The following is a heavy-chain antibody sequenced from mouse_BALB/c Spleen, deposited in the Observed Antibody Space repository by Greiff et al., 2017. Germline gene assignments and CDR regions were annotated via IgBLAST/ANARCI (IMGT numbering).Heavy chain of an antibody. CDR2: ISSGGSYT. J-gene: IGHJ1*01. Sequence: EVKLVESGGDLVKPGGSLKLSCAASGFTFSSYGMSWVRQTPDKRLEWVATISSGGSYTYYPDSVKGRFTISRDNAKNTLYLQMSSLKSEDTAMYYCASSVVATGPYWYFDVWGAGTTVTVSS. CDR1: GFTFSSYG. D-gene: IGHD1-1*01. CDR3: ASSVVATGPYWYFDV. V-gene: IGHV5-6*01.